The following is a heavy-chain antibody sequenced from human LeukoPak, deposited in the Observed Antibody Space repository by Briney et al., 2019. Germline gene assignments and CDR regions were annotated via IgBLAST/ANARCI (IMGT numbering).Heavy chain of an antibody. CDR2: INHSGST. D-gene: IGHD3-3*01. V-gene: IGHV4-34*01. CDR1: GGSFSGYY. J-gene: IGHJ4*02. Sequence: PSETLSLTCAVYGGSFSGYYWSWIRQPPGKGLEWIGEINHSGSTNYNPSLKSRVTISVDTSKNQFSLKLSSVTAADTAVYYCARGLHYDFWSGYRTNFDYWGQGTLVTVSS. CDR3: ARGLHYDFWSGYRTNFDY.